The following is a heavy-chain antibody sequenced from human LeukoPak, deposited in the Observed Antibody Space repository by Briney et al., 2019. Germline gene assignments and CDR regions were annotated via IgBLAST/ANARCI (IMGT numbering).Heavy chain of an antibody. D-gene: IGHD6-19*01. J-gene: IGHJ5*02. Sequence: GESLKISCQASGYSFSTYWIGWVRPMPGKGLEWMGFIHPGDSDTRYSPSFQGRVTISADKSINTAYLQWSGLKASDTAMYYCARSFHGSATQHSLAVPSTGYISWGQGTLVTVSS. CDR1: GYSFSTYW. V-gene: IGHV5-51*01. CDR2: IHPGDSDT. CDR3: ARSFHGSATQHSLAVPSTGYIS.